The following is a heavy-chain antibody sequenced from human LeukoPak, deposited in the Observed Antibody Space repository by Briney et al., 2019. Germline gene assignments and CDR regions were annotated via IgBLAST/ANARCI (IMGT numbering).Heavy chain of an antibody. Sequence: GGSLRLSCAASGFTFSSNGMHWVRQAPGKGLEWVAFISYDGSNKYYVDSVKGRFTISRDNSKNTLYLQMNSLTTEDTAVYYCAKDGRGSGVLYYFDYWGQGTLVTVSS. J-gene: IGHJ4*02. CDR3: AKDGRGSGVLYYFDY. V-gene: IGHV3-30*18. CDR1: GFTFSSNG. CDR2: ISYDGSNK. D-gene: IGHD3-10*01.